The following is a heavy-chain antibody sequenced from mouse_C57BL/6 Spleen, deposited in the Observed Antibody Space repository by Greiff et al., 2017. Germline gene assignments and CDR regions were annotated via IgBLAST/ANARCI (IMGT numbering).Heavy chain of an antibody. D-gene: IGHD2-4*01. J-gene: IGHJ2*01. CDR3: ARNDYYYFDY. CDR2: IYPGSGNT. Sequence: QVHVKQSGAELVRPGASVKLSCKASGYTFTDYYINWVKQRPGQGLEWIARIYPGSGNTYYNEKFKGKATLTAEKSSSTAYMQLSSLTSEDSAVYFCARNDYYYFDYWGQGTALTVSS. V-gene: IGHV1-76*01. CDR1: GYTFTDYY.